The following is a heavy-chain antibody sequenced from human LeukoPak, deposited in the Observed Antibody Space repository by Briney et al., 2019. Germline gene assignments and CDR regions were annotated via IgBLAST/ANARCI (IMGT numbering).Heavy chain of an antibody. D-gene: IGHD3-16*01. CDR2: ISASGGNT. CDR1: GITFTRYA. CDR3: ARGGDYGVKIDY. V-gene: IGHV3-23*01. J-gene: IGHJ4*02. Sequence: AGGSLRLSCAASGITFTRYAMSWVRQSPGKGLEWVSGISASGGNTYYADSVKGRFTISRDNSKNTLYLQLNTLRADDTAVYYCARGGDYGVKIDYWGQGTLVIVSS.